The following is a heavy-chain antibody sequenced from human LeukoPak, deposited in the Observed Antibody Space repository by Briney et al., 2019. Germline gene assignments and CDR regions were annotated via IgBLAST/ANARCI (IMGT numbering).Heavy chain of an antibody. D-gene: IGHD2-15*01. CDR2: IYYSGST. V-gene: IGHV4-39*01. CDR1: GGSISSSSYY. Sequence: PSETLSLTCTVSGGSISSSSYYWGWIRQPPGKGLEWTGSIYYSGSTYYNPSLKSRVTISVDTSKNQFSLKLSSVTAADTAVYYCARYCSGGSCFNQIGRGDDYWGQGTLVTVSS. CDR3: ARYCSGGSCFNQIGRGDDY. J-gene: IGHJ4*02.